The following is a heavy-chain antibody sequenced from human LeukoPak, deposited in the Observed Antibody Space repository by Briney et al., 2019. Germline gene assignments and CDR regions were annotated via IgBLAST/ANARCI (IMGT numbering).Heavy chain of an antibody. D-gene: IGHD3-9*01. CDR2: IYYSGST. V-gene: IGHV4-39*01. CDR3: ARHVYYDILTGYYNPLQFDY. CDR1: GGSISSSSYY. J-gene: IGHJ4*02. Sequence: SETLSLTCTVSGGSISSSSYYWGWIRQPPGKGLEWIGSIYYSGSTYYNPSLKSRVTISVDTSKNQFSLKLSSVTAADTAVYYCARHVYYDILTGYYNPLQFDYWGQATLVTVSS.